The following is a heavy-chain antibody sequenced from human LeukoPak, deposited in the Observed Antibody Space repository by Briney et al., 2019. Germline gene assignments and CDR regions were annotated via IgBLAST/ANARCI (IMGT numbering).Heavy chain of an antibody. V-gene: IGHV5-51*01. CDR2: IYLGDSHT. D-gene: IGHD6-19*01. J-gene: IGHJ4*02. CDR3: ARHPSYTSGWPLDY. Sequence: GESLKISCKGYGYSSTNSWISWVRQVPGKGLEWMGLIYLGDSHTRYSPSFQGQVTISADKSITTAYLQWSSLKASDTAIYYCARHPSYTSGWPLDYWGQGTLVTVSS. CDR1: GYSSTNSW.